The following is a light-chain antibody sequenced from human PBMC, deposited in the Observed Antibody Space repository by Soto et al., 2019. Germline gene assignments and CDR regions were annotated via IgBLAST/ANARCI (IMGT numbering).Light chain of an antibody. CDR1: QSVSSSS. J-gene: IGKJ5*01. CDR2: DAS. V-gene: IGKV3-20*01. CDR3: QQYGSSSIT. Sequence: IVWTQWTGRLCLSRGERATLTCRASQSVSSSSLAWYQQKSGQAPRLLIFDASNRAIGTPDRFSGSGSGTDFTLTIIRLEPGDFRIYYCQQYGSSSITSRHGGRLEI.